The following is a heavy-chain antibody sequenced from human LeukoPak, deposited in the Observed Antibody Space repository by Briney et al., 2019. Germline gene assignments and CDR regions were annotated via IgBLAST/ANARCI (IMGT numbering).Heavy chain of an antibody. V-gene: IGHV4-4*07. J-gene: IGHJ4*02. D-gene: IGHD2-2*01. CDR2: IYTSGST. CDR1: GGSISSYY. Sequence: SETLSLTCTVSGGSISSYYWSWIRQPAGKGLEWIGRIYTSGSTNYNPSLKSRVTMSVDTSKNQFSLKLSSVTAADTAVYYCARDHHYYCSSTSCYSHLDYWGQGTLVTVSS. CDR3: ARDHHYYCSSTSCYSHLDY.